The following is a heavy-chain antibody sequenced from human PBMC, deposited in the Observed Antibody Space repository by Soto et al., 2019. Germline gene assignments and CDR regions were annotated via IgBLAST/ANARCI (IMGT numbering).Heavy chain of an antibody. V-gene: IGHV3-33*01. CDR1: GFTFSSYG. J-gene: IGHJ4*02. Sequence: QVQLVESGGGVVQPGRSLRLSCAASGFTFSSYGMHWVRQAPGKGLEWVAVIWYDGSNKYYADSVKGRFTISRDNSKNTLYLQMNSLRAEDTAVYYCAREPDHTHVDYWGQGTLVTVSS. CDR2: IWYDGSNK. CDR3: AREPDHTHVDY.